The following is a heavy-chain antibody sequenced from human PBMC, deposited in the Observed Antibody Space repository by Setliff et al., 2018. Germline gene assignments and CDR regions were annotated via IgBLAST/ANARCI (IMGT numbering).Heavy chain of an antibody. CDR1: GDSISGVSHY. CDR2: INYSGNT. J-gene: IGHJ5*02. CDR3: ARVLVLGYNWFDP. V-gene: IGHV4-39*02. D-gene: IGHD3-10*01. Sequence: PSETLSLTCTVAGDSISGVSHYWGWIRQPPGRGLEWLGSINYSGNTFYNPSLKSRVFMSVDTSAKQFSLMLISMTATDAAVYYCARVLVLGYNWFDPWGQGTLVTVSS.